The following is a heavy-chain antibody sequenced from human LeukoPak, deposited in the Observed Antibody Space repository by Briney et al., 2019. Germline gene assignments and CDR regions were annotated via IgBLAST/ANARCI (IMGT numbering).Heavy chain of an antibody. CDR1: GGTFSSYA. CDR2: IIPTFGTA. CDR3: ARHDVDTAMVPWVAHGGYYYGMDV. V-gene: IGHV1-69*13. J-gene: IGHJ6*02. Sequence: ASVKVSCKASGGTFSSYAISWVRQAPGQGLEWMGGIIPTFGTANYAQKFQGRVTITADESTSTAYMELSSLRSEDTAVYYCARHDVDTAMVPWVAHGGYYYGMDVWGQGTTVTVSS. D-gene: IGHD5-18*01.